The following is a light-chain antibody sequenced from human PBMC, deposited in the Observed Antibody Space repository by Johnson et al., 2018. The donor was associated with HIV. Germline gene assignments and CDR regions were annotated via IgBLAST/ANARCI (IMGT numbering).Light chain of an antibody. CDR2: DNN. Sequence: QSVLTQPPSVSAAPGQKVTISCSGSSSNIGNNYVSWYQQLPGTAPKLLIYDNNKRPSGIPDRFSGSKSGTSATLGITGLQTGDEADYYCGTWDSGLSAHYVFGTGTRVTVI. V-gene: IGLV1-51*01. CDR3: GTWDSGLSAHYV. J-gene: IGLJ1*01. CDR1: SSNIGNNY.